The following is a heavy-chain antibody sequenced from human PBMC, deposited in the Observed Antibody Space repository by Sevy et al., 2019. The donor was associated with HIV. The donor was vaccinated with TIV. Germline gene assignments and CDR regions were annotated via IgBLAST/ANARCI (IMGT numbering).Heavy chain of an antibody. D-gene: IGHD6-19*01. CDR2: ISSSSSYI. CDR1: GFTFSSYS. V-gene: IGHV3-21*01. CDR3: ARGNIAVAGVSFDY. J-gene: IGHJ4*02. Sequence: GGSLRLSCAASGFTFSSYSMNWVRQAPGKGLEWVSSISSSSSYIYYADSVKGRFTISRDNAKNSLYLQMNSLGAEDTAVYYCARGNIAVAGVSFDYWGQGTLVTVSS.